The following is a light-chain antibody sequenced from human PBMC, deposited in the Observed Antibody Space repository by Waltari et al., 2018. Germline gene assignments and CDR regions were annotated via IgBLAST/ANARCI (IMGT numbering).Light chain of an antibody. CDR2: HAS. Sequence: ILLTQSPATLSLSPGERVTLSCSASPSVGSYLAWYQQKPGQPPRPLIYHASNRATGAPARFSGSGSVTDFTLTISSLKPEDFAVYYCHQRNNWPDPFGQGTRLEIK. CDR3: HQRNNWPDP. V-gene: IGKV3-11*01. CDR1: PSVGSY. J-gene: IGKJ5*01.